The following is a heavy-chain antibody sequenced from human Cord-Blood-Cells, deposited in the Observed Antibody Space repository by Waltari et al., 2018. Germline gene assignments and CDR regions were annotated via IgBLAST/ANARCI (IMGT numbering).Heavy chain of an antibody. D-gene: IGHD6-6*01. CDR1: GGPFSSYA. CDR3: ARRGYSSSSYDY. CDR2: IIPIFGTA. V-gene: IGHV1-69*06. J-gene: IGHJ4*02. Sequence: QVQLVQSGAEVTKPGSSVKVSCKASGGPFSSYAISWVRQAPGQGLEWMGGIIPIFGTANYAQKCQGRVTITADKSTSTAYMELSSLRSEDTAVYYCARRGYSSSSYDYWGQGTLVTVSS.